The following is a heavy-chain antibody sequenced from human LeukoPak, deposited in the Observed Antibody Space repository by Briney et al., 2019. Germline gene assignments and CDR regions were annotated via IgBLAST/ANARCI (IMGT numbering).Heavy chain of an antibody. D-gene: IGHD5-12*01. Sequence: GGSLRLSCAASGFTFSSYAMSWVRQAPGKGLVWVARINPDGGITNYADSVRGRFTISRDNAKNTLYLQMNSLRAEDTAVYYCAKDFTGYSDIWGQGTLVTVSS. CDR2: INPDGGIT. CDR3: AKDFTGYSDI. V-gene: IGHV3-74*01. CDR1: GFTFSSYA. J-gene: IGHJ4*02.